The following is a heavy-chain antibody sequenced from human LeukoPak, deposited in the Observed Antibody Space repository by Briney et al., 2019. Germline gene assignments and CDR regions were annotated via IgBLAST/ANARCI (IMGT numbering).Heavy chain of an antibody. D-gene: IGHD3-10*01. CDR1: GGSISSYY. J-gene: IGHJ4*02. Sequence: SETLSLTCSVSGGSISSYYWSWIRQPPGKGLEWIGYIYYSGSTNYNPSLRSRVTISVDTSKNQFSLKLSSVTAADTAVYYCARSGVGPPVTEPFDYWGQGTLVTVSS. CDR2: IYYSGST. CDR3: ARSGVGPPVTEPFDY. V-gene: IGHV4-59*01.